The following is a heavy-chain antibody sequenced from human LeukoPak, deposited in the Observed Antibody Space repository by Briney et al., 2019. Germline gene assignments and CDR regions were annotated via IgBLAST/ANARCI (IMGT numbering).Heavy chain of an antibody. V-gene: IGHV4-39*07. J-gene: IGHJ4*02. D-gene: IGHD1-26*01. CDR3: ARFSPEWELLSLDY. Sequence: SETLSLTCTVSGGSISSSSYYWGWIRQPPGKGLEWIGSIYYSGSTYYNPSLKSRVTISVDTSKNQFSLKLSSVTAADTAVYYCARFSPEWELLSLDYWGQGTLVTVSS. CDR2: IYYSGST. CDR1: GGSISSSSYY.